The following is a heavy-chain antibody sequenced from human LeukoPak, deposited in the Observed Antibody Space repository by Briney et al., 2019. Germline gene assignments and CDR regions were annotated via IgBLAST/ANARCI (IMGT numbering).Heavy chain of an antibody. CDR1: GFTFSSYG. J-gene: IGHJ4*02. CDR2: IRYDGSNK. Sequence: TGGSLRLSCAASGFTFSSYGMHWVRQAPGKGLEWVAFIRYDGSNKYYADCVKGRFTISRDNSKNTLYLQMDSLRAEDTAVYYCAKNYGSGSYLDYWGQGTLVTVSS. D-gene: IGHD3-10*01. V-gene: IGHV3-30*02. CDR3: AKNYGSGSYLDY.